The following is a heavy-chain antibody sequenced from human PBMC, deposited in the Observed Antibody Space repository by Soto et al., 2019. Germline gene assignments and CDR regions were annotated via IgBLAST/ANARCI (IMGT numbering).Heavy chain of an antibody. CDR1: GFTFSSYW. CDR3: ARDEVGVGLDY. D-gene: IGHD1-26*01. J-gene: IGHJ4*02. Sequence: EVQLVESGGGLVQPGGSLRLSCAASGFTFSSYWMHWVRQVPGKGLVWVSHIDSDGNSTTYADSVKGRCTISRDSAKNTVYVQMTSLRAEHTAASYWARDEVGVGLDYWGRGTLVTVSS. V-gene: IGHV3-74*03. CDR2: IDSDGNST.